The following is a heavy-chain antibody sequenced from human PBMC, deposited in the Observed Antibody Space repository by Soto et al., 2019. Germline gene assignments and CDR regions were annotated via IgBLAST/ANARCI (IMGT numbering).Heavy chain of an antibody. D-gene: IGHD2-15*01. CDR2: IDYNGVT. J-gene: IGHJ4*02. CDR1: VGSIYMSGYS. V-gene: IGHV4-39*01. Sequence: PSETLSLTCTVSVGSIYMSGYSWGWIRQPPGRGLEWIGNIDYNGVTYSNPSLKSRVTISRDTSKNQFSLKLTSVTAADTALYYCGKVLVGATGHTDSDSWGQGTLVTAPQ. CDR3: GKVLVGATGHTDSDS.